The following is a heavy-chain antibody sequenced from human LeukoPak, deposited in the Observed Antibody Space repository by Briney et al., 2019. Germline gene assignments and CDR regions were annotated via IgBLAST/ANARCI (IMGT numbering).Heavy chain of an antibody. CDR3: AKGRDKYQLLSKNWFDP. D-gene: IGHD2-2*01. CDR1: GFTFDDYA. Sequence: GGSLRLSCAASGFTFDDYAMPWVRQAPGKGLEWVSGISWNSGSIGYADSVKGRFTISRDNAKNSLYLQMNSLRAEDTALYYCAKGRDKYQLLSKNWFDPWGQGTLVTVSS. V-gene: IGHV3-9*01. CDR2: ISWNSGSI. J-gene: IGHJ5*02.